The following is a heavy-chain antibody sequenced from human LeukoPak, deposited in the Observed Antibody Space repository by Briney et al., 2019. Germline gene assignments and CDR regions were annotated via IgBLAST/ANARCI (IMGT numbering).Heavy chain of an antibody. CDR1: GGSISSSSYY. D-gene: IGHD3-16*01. V-gene: IGHV4-39*01. Sequence: SETLSLTCTLSGGSISSSSYYWAWIRRPPGKGLEWIESIYYSGSTYYNPSLNSRVTISVDTSKNQFSLKLSSVTAADTAVYYCAGLPYLWGQGTLVTVSS. CDR2: IYYSGST. CDR3: AGLPYL. J-gene: IGHJ5*02.